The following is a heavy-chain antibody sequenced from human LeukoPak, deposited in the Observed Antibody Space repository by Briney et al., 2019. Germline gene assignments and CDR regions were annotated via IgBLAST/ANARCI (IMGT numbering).Heavy chain of an antibody. CDR2: IYYSGST. J-gene: IGHJ4*02. Sequence: PSETLSLTCTVSGGSISSSSCYWGWIRQPPGKGLEWIGSIYYSGSTYYNPSLKSRVTISVDTSKNQFSLKLSSVTAADTAVYYCAAGDDSATFDYWGQGTLVTVSS. D-gene: IGHD4-17*01. CDR1: GGSISSSSCY. V-gene: IGHV4-39*07. CDR3: AAGDDSATFDY.